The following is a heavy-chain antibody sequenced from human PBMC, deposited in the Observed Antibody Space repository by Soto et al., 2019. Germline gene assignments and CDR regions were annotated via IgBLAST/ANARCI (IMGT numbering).Heavy chain of an antibody. V-gene: IGHV4-34*01. J-gene: IGHJ6*02. D-gene: IGHD3-9*01. CDR1: GGSFSDYY. CDR3: ARGVNYYDTTGYYTTYNSYGMDV. Sequence: PSETLSLTCAVYGGSFSDYYWNWIRQPPGKGLEWIGEITHSGNTDYSPSLKSRVTISVDTSKKQFSLKLTSVTAADTAVYYCARGVNYYDTTGYYTTYNSYGMDVWGQGTTVTVSS. CDR2: ITHSGNT.